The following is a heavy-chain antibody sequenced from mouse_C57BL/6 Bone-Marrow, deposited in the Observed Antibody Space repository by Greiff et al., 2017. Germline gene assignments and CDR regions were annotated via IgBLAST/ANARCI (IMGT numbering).Heavy chain of an antibody. V-gene: IGHV1-50*01. CDR2: IDPSDSYT. CDR1: GYTFTSYW. Sequence: QVHVKQPGAELVKPGASVKLSCKASGYTFTSYWMQWVKQRPGQGLEWIGEIDPSDSYTNYNQKFKGKATLTVDTSSSTAYMQLSSLTSEDSAVYYCARGAYWGQGTLVTVSA. J-gene: IGHJ3*01. CDR3: ARGAY.